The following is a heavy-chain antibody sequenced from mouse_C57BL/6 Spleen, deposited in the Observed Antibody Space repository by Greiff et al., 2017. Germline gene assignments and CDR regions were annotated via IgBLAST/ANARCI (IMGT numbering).Heavy chain of an antibody. CDR1: GYTFTSYW. D-gene: IGHD3-2*02. Sequence: QVQLKQPGAELVMPGASVKLSCKASGYTFTSYWMHWVKQRPGQGLEWIGEIDPSDSYTNYNQKFKGKSTLTVDKSSSTAYMQLSSLTSEDSAVYYCASTGAAQATLAMDYWGQGTSVTVSS. V-gene: IGHV1-69*01. J-gene: IGHJ4*01. CDR3: ASTGAAQATLAMDY. CDR2: IDPSDSYT.